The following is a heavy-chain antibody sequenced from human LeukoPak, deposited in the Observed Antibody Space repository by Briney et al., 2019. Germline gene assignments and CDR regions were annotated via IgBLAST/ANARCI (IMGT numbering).Heavy chain of an antibody. CDR3: AKGRGGGHYYYYGMDV. CDR2: ISYDGSYK. CDR1: GFTFTNAW. D-gene: IGHD3-16*01. J-gene: IGHJ6*02. Sequence: GGSLRLSCAASGFTFTNAWMSWVRQAPGKGLEWVAVISYDGSYKFYSDSVKGRFTISRDNSKKKVYLQMNSLRAEDTAVYYCAKGRGGGHYYYYGMDVWGQGTTVTVSS. V-gene: IGHV3-30*18.